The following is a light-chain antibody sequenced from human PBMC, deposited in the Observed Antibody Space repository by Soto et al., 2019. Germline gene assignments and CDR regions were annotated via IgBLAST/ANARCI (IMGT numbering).Light chain of an antibody. CDR2: WAS. Sequence: IVMTQSPDSLAVSLGERATINCKSSQSILYSSNNKNYLAWYQQKPGQPPKLLIYWASTRESGVPDRFSGSGSGIDFTLTISSLQAEDVAVYHCQQYYTSPTWTFGQGTKVDIK. CDR3: QQYYTSPTWT. CDR1: QSILYSSNNKNY. V-gene: IGKV4-1*01. J-gene: IGKJ1*01.